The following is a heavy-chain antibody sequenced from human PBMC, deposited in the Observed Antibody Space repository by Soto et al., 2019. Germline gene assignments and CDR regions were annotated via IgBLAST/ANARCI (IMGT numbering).Heavy chain of an antibody. D-gene: IGHD6-25*01. CDR2: ISDSGSKT. CDR1: GFAFPTYV. J-gene: IGHJ4*02. V-gene: IGHV3-23*01. CDR3: VKKKAARDFDLQYFFDS. Sequence: EVQLLESGGVLAQPGESLGLSCAASGFAFPTYVMTWVRQIPGKGLEWVASISDSGSKTYYADSVEGRVIIYRDNSTNTVSLQMYNLRGDDRAVYYCVKKKAARDFDLQYFFDSWGQGTLVTVSS.